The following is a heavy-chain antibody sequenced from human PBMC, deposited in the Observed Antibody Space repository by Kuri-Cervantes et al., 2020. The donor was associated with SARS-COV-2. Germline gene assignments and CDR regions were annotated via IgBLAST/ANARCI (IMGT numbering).Heavy chain of an antibody. CDR1: GGSFSGYY. V-gene: IGHV4-34*01. D-gene: IGHD4-17*01. CDR2: NNHSGST. J-gene: IGHJ4*02. CDR3: ARGRPVTTFYRTSYFDY. Sequence: GSLRLSCAVYGGSFSGYYWSWIRQPPGKGLEWIGENNHSGSTNYNPSLKSRVTISVDTSKNQFSLKLSSATAADTAVYYCARGRPVTTFYRTSYFDYWGQGTLVTVSS.